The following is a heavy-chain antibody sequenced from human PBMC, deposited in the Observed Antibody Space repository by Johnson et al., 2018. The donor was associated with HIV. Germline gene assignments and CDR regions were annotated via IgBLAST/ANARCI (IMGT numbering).Heavy chain of an antibody. CDR1: GFTFSDYY. Sequence: QVQLVESGGGLVKPGGSLRLSCATSGFTFSDYYMTWIRQAPGKGLEWFSYISSRSGITIYYADSVRGRFTISRDNAKNSLYLQMNSLRAEDTAVYYCARDRALSHPGGACDIWGRGTVVTVSS. V-gene: IGHV3-11*04. D-gene: IGHD2/OR15-2a*01. CDR3: ARDRALSHPGGACDI. CDR2: ISSRSGITI. J-gene: IGHJ3*02.